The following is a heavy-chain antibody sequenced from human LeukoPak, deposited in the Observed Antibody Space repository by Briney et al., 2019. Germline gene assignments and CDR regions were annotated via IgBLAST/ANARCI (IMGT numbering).Heavy chain of an antibody. Sequence: ASVNVSCKASGYTFTSYGISWVRHAPEQGLEWMWWISTYNGNTNYAQKLQGRVTMTTDTSTSTAYMELRSLRSDDTAVYYCARVTTIDPSGYYYYMDVWGKGTTVTVSS. V-gene: IGHV1-18*01. CDR1: GYTFTSYG. CDR2: ISTYNGNT. J-gene: IGHJ6*03. CDR3: ARVTTIDPSGYYYYMDV. D-gene: IGHD3-22*01.